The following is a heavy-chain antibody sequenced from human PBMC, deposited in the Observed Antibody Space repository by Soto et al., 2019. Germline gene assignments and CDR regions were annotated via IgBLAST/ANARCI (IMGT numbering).Heavy chain of an antibody. V-gene: IGHV1-18*01. CDR1: GYTFTNYA. CDR2: VNTYNGNP. Sequence: QVQLVQSGGELKKPGASVKVSCKASGYTFTNYAISWVRQAPGRGLEWMGWVNTYNGNPNYAQIFQGRVTMTTDTSTGTAYIELRSLKSDDSAIYYCARDSQYSTSWQRFDSWGQGTLVHVSS. J-gene: IGHJ4*02. D-gene: IGHD6-13*01. CDR3: ARDSQYSTSWQRFDS.